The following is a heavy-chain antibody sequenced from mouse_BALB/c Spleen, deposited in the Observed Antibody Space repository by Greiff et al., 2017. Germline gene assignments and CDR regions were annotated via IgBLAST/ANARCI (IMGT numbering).Heavy chain of an antibody. CDR2: ISYSGST. J-gene: IGHJ2*01. CDR1: GYSITSDYA. V-gene: IGHV3-2*02. CDR3: ARGTIY. D-gene: IGHD3-3*01. Sequence: EVKLQESGPGLVKPSQSLSLTCTVTGYSITSDYAWNWIRQFPGNKLEWMGYISYSGSTSYNPSLKSRISITRDTSKNQFFLQLNSVTTEDTATYYCARGTIYWGQGTTLTVSS.